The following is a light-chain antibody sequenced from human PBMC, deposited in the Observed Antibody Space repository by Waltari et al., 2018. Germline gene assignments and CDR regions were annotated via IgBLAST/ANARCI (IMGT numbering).Light chain of an antibody. Sequence: SVLTQPPSVSGAPGPWLTIYCTGCISNIAAGHDVPWYQQLPGTAPKLLIYGNNNRPSGVPDRFSGSKSGTSASLAITGLQSDDEADYYCQSYDNILSGGVFGGGTKLTVL. V-gene: IGLV1-40*01. CDR2: GNN. CDR1: ISNIAAGHD. CDR3: QSYDNILSGGV. J-gene: IGLJ2*01.